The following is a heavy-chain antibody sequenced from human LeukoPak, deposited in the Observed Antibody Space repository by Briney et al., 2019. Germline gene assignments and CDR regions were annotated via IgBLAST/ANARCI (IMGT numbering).Heavy chain of an antibody. V-gene: IGHV3-53*01. Sequence: GGSLRLSCAASEFSVSSNYMSWVRQAPGKGLEWVSVIYSGGSTYYADSVKGRLTISRDNSRNTMYLQMNSLRVEDAAVYYCAKAPVTSCRGAFCYPFDSWGQGTLVTVSS. D-gene: IGHD2-15*01. CDR2: IYSGGST. CDR1: EFSVSSNY. CDR3: AKAPVTSCRGAFCYPFDS. J-gene: IGHJ4*02.